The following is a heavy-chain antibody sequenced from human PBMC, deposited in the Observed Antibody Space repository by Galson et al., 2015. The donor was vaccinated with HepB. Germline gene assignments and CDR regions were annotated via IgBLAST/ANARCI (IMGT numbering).Heavy chain of an antibody. V-gene: IGHV1-24*01. CDR1: GYTLTELS. Sequence: SVKVSCKVSGYTLTELSMHWVRQAPGKGLEWMGGFDPEDGETIYAQKFQGRVTMTEDTSTDTAYMELSSLRSEDTAVYYCATVAIYEGHFDYWGQGTLVTVSS. CDR2: FDPEDGET. CDR3: ATVAIYEGHFDY. D-gene: IGHD3-16*01. J-gene: IGHJ4*02.